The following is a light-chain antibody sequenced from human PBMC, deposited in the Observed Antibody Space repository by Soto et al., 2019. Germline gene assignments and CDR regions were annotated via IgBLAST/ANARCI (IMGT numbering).Light chain of an antibody. J-gene: IGKJ1*01. Sequence: DIVLTHSPGTLSLSPGERATLSCRASQRISSNYLGWYQQKPGQAPRLLIYAASSRATGIPDRFSGSGSGTDFTLTISRLEPEDFAVYYCQDYGSSPRTFGQGTKVDIK. CDR1: QRISSNY. CDR3: QDYGSSPRT. V-gene: IGKV3-20*01. CDR2: AAS.